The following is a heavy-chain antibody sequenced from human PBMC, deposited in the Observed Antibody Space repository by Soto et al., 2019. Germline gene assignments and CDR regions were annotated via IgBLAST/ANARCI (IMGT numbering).Heavy chain of an antibody. CDR1: GGSISSGDYY. CDR3: ARVRHDYGHYPFDY. V-gene: IGHV4-30-4*01. Sequence: SETLSLTCTVSGGSISSGDYYWSWIRQPPGKGLEWIGYIYYSGSTYYNPSLKSRVTISVDTSKNQFSLKLSSVTAADTAVYYCARVRHDYGHYPFDYWGQGTLVTVSS. J-gene: IGHJ4*02. CDR2: IYYSGST. D-gene: IGHD4-17*01.